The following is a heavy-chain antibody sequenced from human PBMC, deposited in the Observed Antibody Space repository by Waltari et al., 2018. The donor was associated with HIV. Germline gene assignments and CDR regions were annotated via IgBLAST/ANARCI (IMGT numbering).Heavy chain of an antibody. Sequence: QVQLVESGGGVVQPGGSVRLSCAASGFMFSMYSMHWVRQAPGKGLEGVAVISGDGKSQFYADSVKGRFTISRDNSKNTLYLQMDSLRAEDTAVYYCARVDTLYYFDRPCDFWGQGTLVTVSS. CDR1: GFMFSMYS. CDR2: ISGDGKSQ. J-gene: IGHJ4*02. CDR3: ARVDTLYYFDRPCDF. D-gene: IGHD3-9*01. V-gene: IGHV3-30*01.